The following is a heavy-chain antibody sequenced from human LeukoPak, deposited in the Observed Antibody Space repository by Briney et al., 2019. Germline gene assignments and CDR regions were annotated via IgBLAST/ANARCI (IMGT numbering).Heavy chain of an antibody. J-gene: IGHJ6*03. Sequence: ASVKVSCKASGYTFTSYGISWVRQAPGPGLEWMGWISAYNGNTNYEQEFQRRVTMTTDTSTSTAYMELRSLRSDDTAVYYCAREKDRLGQLGDYYYMDVWGKGTTVTISS. D-gene: IGHD3-10*01. CDR1: GYTFTSYG. V-gene: IGHV1-18*01. CDR2: ISAYNGNT. CDR3: AREKDRLGQLGDYYYMDV.